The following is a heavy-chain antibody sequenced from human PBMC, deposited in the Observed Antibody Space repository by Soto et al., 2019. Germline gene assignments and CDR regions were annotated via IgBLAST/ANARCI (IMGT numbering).Heavy chain of an antibody. Sequence: GGSLRLSCAASGFTFSDYYMSWIRQAPGKGLEWVSYISTSGSTINYADSVKGRFTISRDNAKNSLYLQMNSLRAEDTAVYYCARDAYYDILTGYYEVGLFDYWGQGTLVTVSS. D-gene: IGHD3-9*01. CDR3: ARDAYYDILTGYYEVGLFDY. J-gene: IGHJ4*02. CDR1: GFTFSDYY. V-gene: IGHV3-11*01. CDR2: ISTSGSTI.